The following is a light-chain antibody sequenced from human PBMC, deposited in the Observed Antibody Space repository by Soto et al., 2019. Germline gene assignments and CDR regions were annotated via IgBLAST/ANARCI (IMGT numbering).Light chain of an antibody. V-gene: IGLV2-14*03. CDR2: DVS. J-gene: IGLJ1*01. CDR3: SSYTSSSTL. Sequence: LTQPASVSGSAGQSITISCTGTSRDVGSYSYVSWYQQHPGKAPKLMTYDVSDRPSGISSSFSGSKSGNAASLTISGLETEDEADYYCSSYTSSSTLFGTGTKVTVL. CDR1: SRDVGSYSY.